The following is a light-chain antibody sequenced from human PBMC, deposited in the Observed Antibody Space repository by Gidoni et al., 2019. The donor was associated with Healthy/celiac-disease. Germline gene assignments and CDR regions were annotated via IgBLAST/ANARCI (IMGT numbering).Light chain of an antibody. CDR2: AAS. CDR3: QQSYSTPYT. CDR1: QSISSY. J-gene: IGKJ2*01. Sequence: DSQMTQSPASLSASVGDRVTITCRASQSISSYLNWYQQKPGKAPKLLIYAASSLQSGVPSRFSGSGSGTDFTLPISSLQPEDFATYSCQQSYSTPYTFXXXTKLEIK. V-gene: IGKV1-39*01.